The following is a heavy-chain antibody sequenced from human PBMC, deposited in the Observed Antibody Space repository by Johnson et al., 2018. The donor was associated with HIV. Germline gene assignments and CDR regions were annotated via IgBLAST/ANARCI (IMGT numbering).Heavy chain of an antibody. CDR2: ISYDGSNK. V-gene: IGHV3-30-3*01. Sequence: VQLVESGGGLVQPGGSLRLSCAASGFTVSSNYMSWVRQAPGKGLEWVAVISYDGSNKYYADSVKGRFTISRDNSKNTLYLQMNSLRAEDTAVYYCAREGEEVGDYGDYGEPLVSGILGYDAFDIWGQGTMVTVSS. D-gene: IGHD4-17*01. J-gene: IGHJ3*02. CDR3: AREGEEVGDYGDYGEPLVSGILGYDAFDI. CDR1: GFTVSSNY.